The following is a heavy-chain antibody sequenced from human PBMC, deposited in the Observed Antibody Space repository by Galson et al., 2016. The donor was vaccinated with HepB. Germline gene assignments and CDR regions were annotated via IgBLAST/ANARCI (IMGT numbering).Heavy chain of an antibody. CDR2: IWYDGSNK. J-gene: IGHJ5*02. D-gene: IGHD3-10*01. V-gene: IGHV3-33*01. CDR3: ERAGFREAFDP. CDR1: GFNLSTFG. Sequence: SLRLSCAASGFNLSTFGMHWVRQAPGKGLEWVAVIWYDGSNKFYGDSVKGRFTISRANSKNTLYLQMNRLRAEDTAVYYCERAGFREAFDPWGQGTLVTVSS.